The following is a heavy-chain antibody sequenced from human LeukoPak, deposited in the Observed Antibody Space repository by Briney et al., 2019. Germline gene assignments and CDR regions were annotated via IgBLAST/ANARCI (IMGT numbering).Heavy chain of an antibody. CDR3: ARDQRYGMDV. CDR1: GFTVSSNY. J-gene: IGHJ6*02. Sequence: PGGSLRLSCAASGFTVSSNYMSWVRQAPGKELEWVSVIYSGGSTYYADSVKGRFTISRDNAKNTLYLQMNSLRAEDTAVYYCARDQRYGMDVWGQGTTVTVSS. CDR2: IYSGGST. V-gene: IGHV3-66*01.